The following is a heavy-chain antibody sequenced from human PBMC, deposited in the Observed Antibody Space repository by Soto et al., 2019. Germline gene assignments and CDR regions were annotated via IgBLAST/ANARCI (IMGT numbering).Heavy chain of an antibody. CDR2: ISYDGSNK. V-gene: IGHV3-30*18. CDR3: AKDQGIVEATIWYFDL. D-gene: IGHD1-26*01. J-gene: IGHJ2*01. Sequence: QVQLVESGGGVVQPGRSLRLSCAASGFTFSSYGMHWVRQAPGKGLEWVAVISYDGSNKYYADSVKGRFTISRDNSKNTLYLQMNSLRAEVTAVYYCAKDQGIVEATIWYFDLWGRGTLVTVSS. CDR1: GFTFSSYG.